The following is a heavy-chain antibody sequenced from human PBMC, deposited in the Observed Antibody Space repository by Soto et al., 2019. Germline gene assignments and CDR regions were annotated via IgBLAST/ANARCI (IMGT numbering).Heavy chain of an antibody. CDR1: GASISGGDYY. J-gene: IGHJ4*02. Sequence: QVQLQESGPGLVKPSQTLSLTCTVSGASISGGDYYWTWIRQPPGKALEWIGSIYYTGNTYSNPSLESRLSISVDPSNNQFALRLTSVTAPDTAIYYCARATYDSSTYYLDYWGQGTLVTVSS. V-gene: IGHV4-30-4*01. D-gene: IGHD3-22*01. CDR3: ARATYDSSTYYLDY. CDR2: IYYTGNT.